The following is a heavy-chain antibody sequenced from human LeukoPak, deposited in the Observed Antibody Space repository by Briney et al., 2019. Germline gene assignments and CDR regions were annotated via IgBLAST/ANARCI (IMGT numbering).Heavy chain of an antibody. V-gene: IGHV3-9*01. Sequence: GGSLRLSCAASGFTFDDYAMHWVRQAPGKGLEWVSGISWNSGSIGYADSVKGRFTISRDNAKNSLYLQKNSLRAEDTAVYYCARDRLIEGRFGELSNWGQGTLVTVSS. CDR2: ISWNSGSI. D-gene: IGHD3-10*01. CDR3: ARDRLIEGRFGELSN. J-gene: IGHJ4*02. CDR1: GFTFDDYA.